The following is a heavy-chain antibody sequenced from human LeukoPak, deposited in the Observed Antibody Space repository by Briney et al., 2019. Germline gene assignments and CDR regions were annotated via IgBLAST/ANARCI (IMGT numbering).Heavy chain of an antibody. CDR2: FDPEDGET. V-gene: IGHV1-24*01. CDR3: ATTRRSTGAFDI. J-gene: IGHJ3*02. Sequence: ASVKVSCKVSGYTLTELSMHWVRQAPGKGLEWMGGFDPEDGETIYAQKFQGRVTMTEDTSTDTAYMELSSLRSEDTAVYYCATTRRSTGAFDIWGQGTMVTVSS. CDR1: GYTLTELS. D-gene: IGHD1-1*01.